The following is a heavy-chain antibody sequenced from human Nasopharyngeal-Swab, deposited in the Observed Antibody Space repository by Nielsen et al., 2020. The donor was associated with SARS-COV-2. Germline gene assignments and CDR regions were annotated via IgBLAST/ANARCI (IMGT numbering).Heavy chain of an antibody. CDR3: ASLWGMDV. V-gene: IGHV3-21*01. CDR1: GFTFNNYN. J-gene: IGHJ6*02. Sequence: GSLKISCAASGFTFNNYNFNWVRQAPGKGLEWVSSISSSSSYIYYADSVKGRFTISRDNAKNSLYLQMNSLRAEDTAVYYCASLWGMDVWGQGTTVTVSS. D-gene: IGHD2/OR15-2a*01. CDR2: ISSSSSYI.